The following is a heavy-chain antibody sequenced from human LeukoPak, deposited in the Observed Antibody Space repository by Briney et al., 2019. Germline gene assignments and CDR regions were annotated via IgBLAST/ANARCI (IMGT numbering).Heavy chain of an antibody. CDR1: GFTFSSYG. Sequence: PGGTLRLSCAASGFTFSSYGMSWVRQAPGKGLEWVSAISGSGGSTYYADSVKGRFTISRDNSKNTLCLQMNSLRAEDTAVYYCAIGESLFDYWGQGTLVTVSS. CDR3: AIGESLFDY. J-gene: IGHJ4*02. D-gene: IGHD3-10*01. CDR2: ISGSGGST. V-gene: IGHV3-23*01.